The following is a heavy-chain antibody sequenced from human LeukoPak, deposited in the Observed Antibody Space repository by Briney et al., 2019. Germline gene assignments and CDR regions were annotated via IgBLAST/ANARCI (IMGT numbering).Heavy chain of an antibody. CDR3: AASMTTVTTNYYYGMDV. CDR2: INPNSGGT. V-gene: IGHV1-2*02. CDR1: GYTFTSYG. D-gene: IGHD4-17*01. J-gene: IGHJ6*02. Sequence: ASVKVSCKASGYTFTSYGISWVRQAPGQGLEWMGWINPNSGGTNYAQKFQGRVTMTRDTSISTAYMELSRLRSDDTAVYYCAASMTTVTTNYYYGMDVWGQGTTVTVSS.